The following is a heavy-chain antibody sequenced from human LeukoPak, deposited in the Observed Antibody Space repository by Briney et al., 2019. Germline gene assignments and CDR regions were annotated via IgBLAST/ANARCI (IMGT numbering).Heavy chain of an antibody. V-gene: IGHV1-69*13. D-gene: IGHD3-9*01. J-gene: IGHJ5*02. CDR2: IIPIFGTA. CDR3: AREYDILTGYYPGWFDP. Sequence: SVKVSCKASGYTFTGYYMHWVRQAPGQGLEWMGGIIPIFGTANYAQKFQGRVTITADESTSTAYMELSSLRSEDTAVYYCAREYDILTGYYPGWFDPWGQGTLVTVSS. CDR1: GYTFTGYY.